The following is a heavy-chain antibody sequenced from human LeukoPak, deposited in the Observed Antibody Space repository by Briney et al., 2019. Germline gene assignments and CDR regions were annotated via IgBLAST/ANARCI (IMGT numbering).Heavy chain of an antibody. CDR3: AKDREWQQLSDFDY. Sequence: GGSLRLSCAASGFTFSSYAMSWVRQAPGKGLEWVSAISGSGGSTYYADSAKGRFTISRDNSKNTLYLQMNSLRAEDTAVYYCAKDREWQQLSDFDYWGQGTLVTVSS. CDR1: GFTFSSYA. J-gene: IGHJ4*02. CDR2: ISGSGGST. V-gene: IGHV3-23*01. D-gene: IGHD6-13*01.